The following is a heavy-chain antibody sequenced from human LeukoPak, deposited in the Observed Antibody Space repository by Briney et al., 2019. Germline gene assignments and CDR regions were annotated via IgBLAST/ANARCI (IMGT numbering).Heavy chain of an antibody. V-gene: IGHV3-23*01. CDR3: AKDRLQWTFDI. J-gene: IGHJ3*02. CDR1: GFTFSSYA. D-gene: IGHD4-11*01. CDR2: ISASGGST. Sequence: GGSLRLSCAASGFTFSSYAMSWFRQAPGKGLEWVSGISASGGSTYYADSVKARFTISRDNSKNTLYLQMNSLRTEDTAVHYCAKDRLQWTFDIWGQGTMVTVSS.